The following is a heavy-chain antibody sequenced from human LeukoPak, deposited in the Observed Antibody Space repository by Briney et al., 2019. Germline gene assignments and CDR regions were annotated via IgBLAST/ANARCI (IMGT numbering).Heavy chain of an antibody. D-gene: IGHD2-2*02. CDR1: GFTFSSYW. V-gene: IGHV3-74*01. Sequence: PGGSLRLSCAASGFTFSSYWMHWVRQAPGKGLVWVSRINSDGSSTSYADSVRGRFTISRDNPKNTLYLQMNSLRAEDTAVYSCARGYCTSSSCYNDYWGQGTLVTVSS. CDR2: INSDGSST. CDR3: ARGYCTSSSCYNDY. J-gene: IGHJ4*02.